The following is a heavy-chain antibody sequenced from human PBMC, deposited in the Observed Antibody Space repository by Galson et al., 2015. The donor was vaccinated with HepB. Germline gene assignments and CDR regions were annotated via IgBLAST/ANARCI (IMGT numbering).Heavy chain of an antibody. J-gene: IGHJ4*02. V-gene: IGHV3-30*18. CDR1: GFTFSSYG. CDR2: ISYDGSNK. Sequence: SLRLSCAASGFTFSSYGMHWVRQAPGKGLEWVAVISYDGSNKYYADSVKGRFTISRDNSKNTLYLQMNSLRAEDTAVYYCAKESPPWSSSWLTRGLGPYPDWGQGTLVTVSS. D-gene: IGHD6-13*01. CDR3: AKESPPWSSSWLTRGLGPYPD.